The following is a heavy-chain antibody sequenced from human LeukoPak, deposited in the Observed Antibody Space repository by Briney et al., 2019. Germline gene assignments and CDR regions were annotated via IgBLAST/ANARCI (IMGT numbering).Heavy chain of an antibody. J-gene: IGHJ4*02. CDR2: INPNSGGT. V-gene: IGHV1-2*06. D-gene: IGHD6-19*01. CDR3: ARDPGGIAVAGQTGDY. CDR1: GYTFTGYY. Sequence: ASVKVSCKASGYTFTGYYMHWVRQAPGQGLEWMGRINPNSGGTNYAQKFQGRVTMTRDTSISTAYMELSRLRSDDTAVYYCARDPGGIAVAGQTGDYWGQGTLVTVSS.